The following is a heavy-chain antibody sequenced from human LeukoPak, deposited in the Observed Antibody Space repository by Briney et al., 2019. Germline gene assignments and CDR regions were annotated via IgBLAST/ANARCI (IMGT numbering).Heavy chain of an antibody. Sequence: SETLSLTCAVSAASVSSTDYYWGWIRQTPGKGLAWIGSIYYSGNSYFNPSLKSRVTISVDMSKNQFSLKLTSVTAADTAVYYCAREYYDILTGEVGLHAFDIWGQGTLVTVSS. CDR2: IYYSGNS. CDR1: AASVSSTDYY. CDR3: AREYYDILTGEVGLHAFDI. J-gene: IGHJ4*02. V-gene: IGHV4-39*07. D-gene: IGHD3-9*01.